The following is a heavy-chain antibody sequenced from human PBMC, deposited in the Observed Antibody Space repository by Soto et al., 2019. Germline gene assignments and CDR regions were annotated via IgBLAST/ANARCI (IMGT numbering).Heavy chain of an antibody. D-gene: IGHD4-17*01. CDR1: GYTTHTYW. CDR3: ARFSPGDYIDY. CDR2: MDASDSYI. Sequence: EVQLVQSGAEVKKPGEALRISCKWSGYTTHTYWISWVSQSPGKGLEWIGRMDASDSYINSSPAFEGHTTISVDKSISTAYLQWSSLKASDTAMDYCARFSPGDYIDYWGQGTLVTVSS. V-gene: IGHV5-10-1*01. J-gene: IGHJ4*02.